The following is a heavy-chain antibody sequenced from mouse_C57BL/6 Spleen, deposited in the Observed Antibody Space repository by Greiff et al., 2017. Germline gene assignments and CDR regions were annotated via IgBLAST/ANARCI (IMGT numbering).Heavy chain of an antibody. J-gene: IGHJ3*01. D-gene: IGHD2-4*01. V-gene: IGHV1-62-2*01. CDR3: ARPEDEDYGFAY. Sequence: QVQLQQSGAELVKPGASVKLSCKASGYTFTEYTIHWVKQRSGQGLEWIGWFYPGSGSIKYNEKFKDKATLTADKSSSTVYMELTRLTSEDSAVYCCARPEDEDYGFAYWGQGTLVTVSA. CDR2: FYPGSGSI. CDR1: GYTFTEYT.